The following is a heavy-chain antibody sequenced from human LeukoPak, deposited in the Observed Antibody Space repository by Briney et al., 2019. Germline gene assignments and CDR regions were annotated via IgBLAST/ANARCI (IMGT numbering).Heavy chain of an antibody. Sequence: ASVKVSCKASGYTFTGYYMHWVRQAPGQGLEWMRWINPNSGGTNYAQKFQGRVTMTRDTSISKAYMELSRLRSDDTAVYYCATDHSGSFPGGEYWGQGTLVTVSS. CDR3: ATDHSGSFPGGEY. D-gene: IGHD1-26*01. V-gene: IGHV1-2*02. J-gene: IGHJ4*02. CDR2: INPNSGGT. CDR1: GYTFTGYY.